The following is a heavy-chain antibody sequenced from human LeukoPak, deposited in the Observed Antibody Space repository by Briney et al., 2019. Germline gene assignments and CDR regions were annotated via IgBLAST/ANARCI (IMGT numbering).Heavy chain of an antibody. D-gene: IGHD5-12*01. J-gene: IGHJ3*02. V-gene: IGHV4-59*01. CDR1: GGSISSYY. CDR3: ARDKRFRGGYDYEEWDNAFDI. Sequence: SETLSLTCTVSGGSISSYYWSWIRQPPGKGLERIGYIYYSGSTNYNPSLKSRVTISVDTSKNQFSLKLSSVTAADTAVYYCARDKRFRGGYDYEEWDNAFDIWGQGTMVTVSS. CDR2: IYYSGST.